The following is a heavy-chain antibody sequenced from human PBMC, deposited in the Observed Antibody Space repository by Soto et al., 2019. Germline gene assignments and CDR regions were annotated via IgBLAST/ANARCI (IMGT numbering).Heavy chain of an antibody. CDR1: GGSISNYY. CDR2: IHDSGST. Sequence: QVQLQESGPGLVKPSETLSLTCTVSGGSISNYYWSWIRQPPGKGLEWIGYIHDSGSTNYNPSLKSRVTVPLDTSKNQFSLSLNSVTAADAAVYYCGRGGLMPHAFDIWGQGTMVTVSS. D-gene: IGHD2-2*01. J-gene: IGHJ3*02. CDR3: GRGGLMPHAFDI. V-gene: IGHV4-59*01.